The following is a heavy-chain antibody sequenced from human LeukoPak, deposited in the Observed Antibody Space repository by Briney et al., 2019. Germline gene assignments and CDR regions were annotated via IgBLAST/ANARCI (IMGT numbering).Heavy chain of an antibody. CDR1: GFTFSGYS. V-gene: IGHV3-48*04. Sequence: GGSLRLSCAASGFTFSGYSMNWVRQAPGKGLEWVSYISKSGSTIYYADSVKGRFTISRDNAKNSLYLQMNSLRAEDTAVYYCARNTVTTRFDYWGQGTLVTVSS. CDR3: ARNTVTTRFDY. D-gene: IGHD4-17*01. CDR2: ISKSGSTI. J-gene: IGHJ4*02.